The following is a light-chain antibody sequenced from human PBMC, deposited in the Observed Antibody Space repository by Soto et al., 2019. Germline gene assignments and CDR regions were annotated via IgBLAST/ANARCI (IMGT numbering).Light chain of an antibody. CDR2: KAS. V-gene: IGKV1-5*03. CDR3: QQYDTYST. Sequence: DIQMTQSPSTVSASVGDRVTITCRARQTVSSWLAWYQQKPGKAPKLGIYKASNLGSGVPSRFSGSGSGTEFTLTISGLQPDDFATYYCQQYDTYSTFGQGTKVEMK. J-gene: IGKJ1*01. CDR1: QTVSSW.